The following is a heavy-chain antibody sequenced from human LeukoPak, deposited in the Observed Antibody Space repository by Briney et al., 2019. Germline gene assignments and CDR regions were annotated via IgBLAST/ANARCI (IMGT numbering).Heavy chain of an antibody. V-gene: IGHV4-59*01. CDR1: GDSISTYY. Sequence: PSETLSLTCTVSGDSISTYYWNWIRQPPGKGLEWIGYIYHSGSTNYNPSLKSRVTISVDTSKNQFSLKLSSVTAADTAMYYCARAFSSSSFYFNYWGQGTLVTVSS. D-gene: IGHD6-6*01. J-gene: IGHJ4*02. CDR3: ARAFSSSSFYFNY. CDR2: IYHSGST.